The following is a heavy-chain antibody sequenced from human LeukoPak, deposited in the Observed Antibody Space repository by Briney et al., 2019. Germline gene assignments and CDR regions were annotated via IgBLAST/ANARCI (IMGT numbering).Heavy chain of an antibody. CDR1: GYTFTSYD. V-gene: IGHV1-8*01. CDR2: MNPNSGNT. CDR3: ARVLIAVAGTGFDY. D-gene: IGHD6-19*01. Sequence: ASVKVSCKASGYTFTSYDINWVRQATGQGLEWMGWMNPNSGNTGYAQKFQGRVTMSRNTSISTAYMELSSLRSEDTAVYYCARVLIAVAGTGFDYWGQGTLVTVSS. J-gene: IGHJ4*02.